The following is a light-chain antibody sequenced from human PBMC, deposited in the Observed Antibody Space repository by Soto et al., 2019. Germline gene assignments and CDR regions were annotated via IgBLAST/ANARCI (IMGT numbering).Light chain of an antibody. V-gene: IGKV2-28*01. CDR3: QQYGNPRWVT. CDR2: GAS. CDR1: QSLLHANGYNH. Sequence: DIVMTQSPLSLPVTPGEPGSISCRSSQSLLHANGYNHLDWYKQKPGQNPRLIIYGASGRADGIPHRFSGSGFGTDFTLTISKVEPEDFAVYYCQQYGNPRWVTFGQGTRLEI. J-gene: IGKJ5*01.